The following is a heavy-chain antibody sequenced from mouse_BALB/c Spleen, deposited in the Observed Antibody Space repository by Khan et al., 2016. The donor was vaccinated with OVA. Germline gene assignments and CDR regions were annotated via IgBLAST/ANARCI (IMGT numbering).Heavy chain of an antibody. V-gene: IGHV14-3*02. CDR3: ARIAYCDGSY. CDR2: IDPANGYT. J-gene: IGHJ3*01. Sequence: EVQLQQSGAELVKPGASVKLSCTTSGFNIKDTYIHWVKQRPEQGLVWIGRIDPANGYTKFDSRFRGKATITTDTSSNTAYLHLSSLTSEDTAVYYCARIAYCDGSYWGQGTLVTVSS. CDR1: GFNIKDTY.